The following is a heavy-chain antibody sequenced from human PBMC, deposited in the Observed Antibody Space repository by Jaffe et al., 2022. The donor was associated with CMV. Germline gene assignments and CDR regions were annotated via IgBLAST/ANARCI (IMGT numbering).Heavy chain of an antibody. V-gene: IGHV3-7*03. J-gene: IGHJ3*01. CDR3: AKDRTHRDAFDF. Sequence: DVQLVESGGGLVQPGGSLRLSCTVSGFMFSDHWMSWVRQAPGKGLEWVANIKQDGSEKYYVGSVKGRFTISRDNAKNSLYLQMSSLRAEDTALYFCAKDRTHRDAFDFWGQGTMVTVSS. CDR2: IKQDGSEK. CDR1: GFMFSDHW.